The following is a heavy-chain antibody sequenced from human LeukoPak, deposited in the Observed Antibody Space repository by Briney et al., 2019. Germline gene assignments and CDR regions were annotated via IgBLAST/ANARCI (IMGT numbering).Heavy chain of an antibody. CDR1: GYHFTSNW. V-gene: IGHV5-51*01. Sequence: PGESLKISFQGSGYHFTSNWIGWVRQMPGKGLEWMGSIFPGNSDTRYSPSFQGQVIMSVDKAISTAFLQWSSLKASDSAMYYCAREGSSSYAHWGQGTLVTVSS. CDR3: AREGSSSYAH. D-gene: IGHD1-26*01. J-gene: IGHJ4*02. CDR2: IFPGNSDT.